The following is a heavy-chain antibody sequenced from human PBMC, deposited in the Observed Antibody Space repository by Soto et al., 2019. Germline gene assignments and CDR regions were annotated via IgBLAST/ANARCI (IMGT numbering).Heavy chain of an antibody. V-gene: IGHV3-23*01. D-gene: IGHD2-21*02. CDR3: AKDALAYCGGDCYWGY. J-gene: IGHJ4*02. CDR1: GFTFSSYA. CDR2: ISGSGGST. Sequence: EVQLLESGGGLVQPGGSLRLSCAASGFTFSSYAMSWVRQAPGKGLEWVSAISGSGGSTYYADSVKGRFTISRDNSKNTLYLQMNSLRADDTAVYYCAKDALAYCGGDCYWGYCGKGTLVTVS.